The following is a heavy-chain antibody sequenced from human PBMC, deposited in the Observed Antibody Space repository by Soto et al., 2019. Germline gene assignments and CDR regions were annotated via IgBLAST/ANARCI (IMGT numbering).Heavy chain of an antibody. CDR1: GFTFSRYS. CDR2: ISSSSSYI. Sequence: EVQLVESGGGLVKPGGSLRLSCAASGFTFSRYSMNWVRQAPGKGLEWVSSISSSSSYIYYADSVKGRFTISRDNAKNSLYLQMNSLRAEDTAVYYCARAGPTNLFDIWGQGTMVTVSS. J-gene: IGHJ3*02. CDR3: ARAGPTNLFDI. D-gene: IGHD5-12*01. V-gene: IGHV3-21*01.